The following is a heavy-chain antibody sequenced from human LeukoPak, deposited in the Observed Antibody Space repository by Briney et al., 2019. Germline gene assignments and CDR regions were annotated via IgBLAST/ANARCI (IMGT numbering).Heavy chain of an antibody. Sequence: PSETLSLTCAVYGGSFSGYYWSWIRQPPGKGLEWIGEINHSGSTNCNPSLKSRVTISVDTSKNQFSLKLSSVTAADTAVYYCARAALGWHDYYYYYMDVWGKGTTVTVSS. CDR3: ARAALGWHDYYYYYMDV. D-gene: IGHD2-15*01. CDR1: GGSFSGYY. J-gene: IGHJ6*03. V-gene: IGHV4-34*01. CDR2: INHSGST.